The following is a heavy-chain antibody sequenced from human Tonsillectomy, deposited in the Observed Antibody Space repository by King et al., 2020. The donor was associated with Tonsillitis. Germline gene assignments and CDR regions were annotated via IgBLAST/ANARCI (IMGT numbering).Heavy chain of an antibody. Sequence: VQLVESGAEVKKPGASVKVSCKASGYTFTGYYMHWVRQAPGQGLEWMGWINPNSGGTNYAQKFQGRVTMTRDTSISTAYMELSRLRSDDTAVYYCARELLGSGYDSLANYYYYYGMDVWGQGTTVTVSS. V-gene: IGHV1-2*02. CDR1: GYTFTGYY. D-gene: IGHD5-12*01. J-gene: IGHJ6*02. CDR2: INPNSGGT. CDR3: ARELLGSGYDSLANYYYYYGMDV.